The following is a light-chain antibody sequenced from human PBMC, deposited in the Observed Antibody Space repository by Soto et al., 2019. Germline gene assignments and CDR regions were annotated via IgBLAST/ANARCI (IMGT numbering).Light chain of an antibody. Sequence: QSALTQPPSASGSPGQSVTIPCTGTYSDIGAYNYVSWYQQHPDKAPKLIIFEVSNRPSGISSRFSGSKSGNTASLTISGLQAEDEADYYCASYTSSSTSVIFGRGTKLTVL. CDR2: EVS. J-gene: IGLJ2*01. CDR1: YSDIGAYNY. V-gene: IGLV2-14*01. CDR3: ASYTSSSTSVI.